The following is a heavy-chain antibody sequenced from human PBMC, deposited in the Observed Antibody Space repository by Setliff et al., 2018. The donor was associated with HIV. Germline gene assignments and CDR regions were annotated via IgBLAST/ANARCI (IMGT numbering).Heavy chain of an antibody. CDR2: VTPMVGTP. CDR1: GGSFNNNA. Sequence: SVKVSCKASGGSFNNNAVTWVRQTPRQGLEWVGGVTPMVGTPQYAQKVQGRVTITTDESTSTAYMELSSLRSDDTAVYYCARGGRVDESRGYYYPLMYWGQGTLVTVSS. D-gene: IGHD3-22*01. V-gene: IGHV1-69*05. J-gene: IGHJ4*02. CDR3: ARGGRVDESRGYYYPLMY.